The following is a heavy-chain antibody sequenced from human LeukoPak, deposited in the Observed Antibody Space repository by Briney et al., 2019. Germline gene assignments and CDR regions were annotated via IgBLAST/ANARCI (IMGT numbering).Heavy chain of an antibody. D-gene: IGHD2-15*01. Sequence: GESLKISCRVSGYAFASYWIGWVRQVPGKGLEWMGIIYPGDSETKSSPSLQGQVTFSADKSINTAYLQWGSLKASDTAMYYCARRAGGSGGSLFDYWGQGTLVTVSS. CDR2: IYPGDSET. J-gene: IGHJ4*02. V-gene: IGHV5-51*01. CDR1: GYAFASYW. CDR3: ARRAGGSGGSLFDY.